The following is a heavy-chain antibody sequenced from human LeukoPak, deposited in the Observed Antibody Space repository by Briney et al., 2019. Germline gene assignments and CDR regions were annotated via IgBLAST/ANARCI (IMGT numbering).Heavy chain of an antibody. Sequence: SQTLSLTCTVSGDSISSGSYYWSWIRQPAGKGLEWIGRIYTSGSTNYNPSLKSRVTISVDTSKNQFSLKLSSVTAADTAVYYCARFSRGSNYYATRYCMDVWGKGTTVTVSS. CDR2: IYTSGST. J-gene: IGHJ6*03. D-gene: IGHD3-10*01. V-gene: IGHV4-61*02. CDR3: ARFSRGSNYYATRYCMDV. CDR1: GDSISSGSYY.